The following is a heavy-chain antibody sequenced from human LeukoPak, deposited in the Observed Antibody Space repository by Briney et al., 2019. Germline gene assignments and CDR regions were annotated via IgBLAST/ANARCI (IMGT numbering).Heavy chain of an antibody. D-gene: IGHD6-13*01. J-gene: IGHJ4*02. Sequence: ASAKVSCKVSGYTLTELSMHWVRQAPGKGLEWMGGFDPEDGETIYAQKSQGRVTMTEDTSTDTAYMELSSLRSEDTAVYYCATGVQRAAGTDYWGQGTLVTVSS. CDR2: FDPEDGET. V-gene: IGHV1-24*01. CDR3: ATGVQRAAGTDY. CDR1: GYTLTELS.